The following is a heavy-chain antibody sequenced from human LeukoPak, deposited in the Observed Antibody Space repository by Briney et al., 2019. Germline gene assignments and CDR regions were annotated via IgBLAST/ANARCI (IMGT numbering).Heavy chain of an antibody. J-gene: IGHJ4*02. D-gene: IGHD3-22*01. CDR3: AHRTYHYDSSGYYQRVDY. CDR1: GFSLSTTGVS. V-gene: IGHV2-5*02. Sequence: SGPTLVNPTQTLTRTCSFSGFSLSTTGVSVGWIRQTPGEALEWVALIYWDDNQRYSPSLKSRLTITKDTSKNQVVLTMTNVDPADTATYYCAHRTYHYDSSGYYQRVDYWGQGTPVTVSS. CDR2: IYWDDNQ.